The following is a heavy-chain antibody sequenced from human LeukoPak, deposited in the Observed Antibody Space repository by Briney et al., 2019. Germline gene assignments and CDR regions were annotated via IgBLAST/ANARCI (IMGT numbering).Heavy chain of an antibody. CDR1: GFTFTTYD. V-gene: IGHV3-21*01. Sequence: GGSLRLSCAASGFTFTTYDLNWVRQAPGKGLEWVSYISRNSGFIYYADSVKGRFPISRDNAKNSLYLQMNSLRGEDMAVYYCARDDVSTARASGMDVWGKGTTVTVSS. CDR2: ISRNSGFI. CDR3: ARDDVSTARASGMDV. D-gene: IGHD6-6*01. J-gene: IGHJ6*04.